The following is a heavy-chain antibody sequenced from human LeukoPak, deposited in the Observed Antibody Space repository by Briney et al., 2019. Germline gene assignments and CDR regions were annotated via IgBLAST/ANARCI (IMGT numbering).Heavy chain of an antibody. V-gene: IGHV1-69*05. CDR3: ARDLFPNGGSYDYYYYGMDV. CDR1: GGTFSSYG. J-gene: IGHJ6*02. Sequence: SVKVSCKASGGTFSSYGISWVRQAPGQGLEWMGGIIPMLGTTNYAQKFQGRVTITTDESTSTAYMELSSLRSEDTAVYYCARDLFPNGGSYDYYYYGMDVWGQGTTVTVSS. D-gene: IGHD1-26*01. CDR2: IIPMLGTT.